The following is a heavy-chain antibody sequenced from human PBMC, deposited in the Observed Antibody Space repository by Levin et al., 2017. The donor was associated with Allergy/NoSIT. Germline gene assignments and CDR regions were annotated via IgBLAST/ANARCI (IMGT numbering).Heavy chain of an antibody. V-gene: IGHV3-21*01. Sequence: GESLKISCAASGFTFSRSSMNWVRQAPGKGLEWVSSISSRSSYIYYADSVKGRFTISRDNAKNSLYLQMNSLRAEDTAVYYCARSVAGIDPGVFYIWGQGTMVTVSS. CDR2: ISSRSSYI. D-gene: IGHD2-21*01. CDR1: GFTFSRSS. CDR3: ARSVAGIDPGVFYI. J-gene: IGHJ3*02.